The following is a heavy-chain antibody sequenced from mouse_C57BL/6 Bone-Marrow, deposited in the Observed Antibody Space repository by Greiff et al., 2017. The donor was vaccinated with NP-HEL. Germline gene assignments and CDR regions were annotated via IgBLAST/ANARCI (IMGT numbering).Heavy chain of an antibody. CDR1: GFTFSDYY. Sequence: EVKLVESEGGLVQPGSSMKLSCTASGFTFSDYYMAWVRQVPEKGLEWVANINYDGSSTYYLDSLKSRFIISRDNAKNILYLQMSRLKSEDTATYYCAREKFYYGVDYWGQGTTLTVSS. CDR3: AREKFYYGVDY. V-gene: IGHV5-16*01. CDR2: INYDGSST. D-gene: IGHD2-13*01. J-gene: IGHJ2*01.